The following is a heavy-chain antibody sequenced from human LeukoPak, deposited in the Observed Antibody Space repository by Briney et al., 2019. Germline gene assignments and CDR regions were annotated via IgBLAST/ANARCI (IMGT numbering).Heavy chain of an antibody. J-gene: IGHJ5*02. V-gene: IGHV1-69*13. CDR1: GGTFSSYA. Sequence: SVKVSCKASGGTFSSYAISWVRQAPGQRLEWMGGIIPIFGTANYAQKFQGRVTITADESTSTAYMELSSLRSEDTAVYYCARVESYYYDSSGYYRWLDPWGQGTLVTVSS. CDR2: IIPIFGTA. CDR3: ARVESYYYDSSGYYRWLDP. D-gene: IGHD3-22*01.